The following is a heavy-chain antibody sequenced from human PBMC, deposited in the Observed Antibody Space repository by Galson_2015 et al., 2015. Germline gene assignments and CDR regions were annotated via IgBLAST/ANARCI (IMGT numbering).Heavy chain of an antibody. Sequence: SLRLSCAAPGFTFSSYGMHWVRQAPGKGLEWVAVISYDGSNKYYADSVKGRFTISRDNSKNTLYLQMNSLRAEDTAVYYCARDYCSSTSCYSDYWGQGTLVTVSS. D-gene: IGHD2-2*02. CDR1: GFTFSSYG. V-gene: IGHV3-30*03. CDR3: ARDYCSSTSCYSDY. J-gene: IGHJ4*02. CDR2: ISYDGSNK.